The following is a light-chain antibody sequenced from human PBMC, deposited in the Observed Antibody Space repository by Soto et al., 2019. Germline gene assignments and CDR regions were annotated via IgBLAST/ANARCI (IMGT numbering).Light chain of an antibody. V-gene: IGKV3-11*01. J-gene: IGKJ4*01. CDR2: DAS. CDR1: QSVTSN. Sequence: EIVLTQCPATLSLSPGERATLSCRACQSVTSNLVWYQQTPGQAPRLLIYDASNRAAGIPGRFSGSRSGTGFTLAINSLEPKDFPDYYCQQRYSWPSSFSGGTKVEI. CDR3: QQRYSWPSS.